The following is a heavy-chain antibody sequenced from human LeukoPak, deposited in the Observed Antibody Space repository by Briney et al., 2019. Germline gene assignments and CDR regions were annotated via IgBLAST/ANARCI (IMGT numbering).Heavy chain of an antibody. J-gene: IGHJ3*01. CDR1: GFTFSSYW. CDR2: ISTDGTST. D-gene: IGHD2/OR15-2a*01. Sequence: GGSLRLSCAASGFTFSSYWMYWVRQAPGKGLVWVSRISTDGTSTSYADSVKGRFTISRDNAKSTLYLQMNSLRAEDTAVYYCARDLSQTFDVWGQGTMVTVSS. V-gene: IGHV3-74*01. CDR3: ARDLSQTFDV.